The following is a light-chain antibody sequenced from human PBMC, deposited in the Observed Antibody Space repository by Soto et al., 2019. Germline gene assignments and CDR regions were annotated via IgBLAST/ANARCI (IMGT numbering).Light chain of an antibody. CDR2: YDS. J-gene: IGLJ2*01. V-gene: IGLV3-21*04. CDR3: HVWDSSSDVV. CDR1: NIGSKT. Sequence: SYELTQPPSVSVAPGKTARITCGGNNIGSKTVHWYQQKPGQAPVLVIYYDSDRPSGIPERFSGSNSGNTATLTISRVEAGDEADYYCHVWDSSSDVVFGGGTKVTVL.